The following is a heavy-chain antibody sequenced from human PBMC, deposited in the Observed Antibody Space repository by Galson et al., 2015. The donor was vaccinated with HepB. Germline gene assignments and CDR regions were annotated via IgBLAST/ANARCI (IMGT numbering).Heavy chain of an antibody. D-gene: IGHD6-19*01. V-gene: IGHV3-30*18. CDR3: AKDEGSSGWFDWYIAL. Sequence: SLRLSCAASGFTFSYYGIHWVRQAPGEGLERVAVISYDGSNKYYADSVKGRFTISRDNSMNTVYLQMNSLTTGETAVYYCAKDEGSSGWFDWYIALWGRGILVTDSP. CDR2: ISYDGSNK. J-gene: IGHJ2*01. CDR1: GFTFSYYG.